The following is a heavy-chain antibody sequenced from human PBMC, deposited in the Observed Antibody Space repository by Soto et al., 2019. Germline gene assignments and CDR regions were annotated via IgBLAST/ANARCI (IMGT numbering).Heavy chain of an antibody. J-gene: IGHJ5*02. CDR2: ISAYNGNT. CDR3: ARDQYDSSGYYYQTSNWFDP. CDR1: GYTFTSYG. Sequence: ASVKVSCKASGYTFTSYGISWVRQAPGQGLEWMGWISAYNGNTNYAQKLQGRVTMTTDTSTSTAYMELSSLRSEDTAVYYCARDQYDSSGYYYQTSNWFDPWGQGTLVTVSS. D-gene: IGHD3-22*01. V-gene: IGHV1-18*01.